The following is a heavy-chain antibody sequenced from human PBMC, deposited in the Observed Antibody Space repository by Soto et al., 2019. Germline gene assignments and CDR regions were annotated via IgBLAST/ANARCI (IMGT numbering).Heavy chain of an antibody. CDR3: ARVPRDILKLSRLY. V-gene: IGHV5-10-1*01. CDR1: GYSFTSYW. D-gene: IGHD3-9*01. Sequence: PGESLKISCKGSGYSFTSYWISWVRQMPGKGLEWMGRIDPSDSYTNYSPSFQGHVTISADKSISTAYLQSSSLKASDTAMSYCARVPRDILKLSRLYWGQGTLVTVSS. J-gene: IGHJ4*02. CDR2: IDPSDSYT.